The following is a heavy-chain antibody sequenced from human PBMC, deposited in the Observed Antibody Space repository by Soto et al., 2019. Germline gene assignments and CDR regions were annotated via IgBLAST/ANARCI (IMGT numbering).Heavy chain of an antibody. D-gene: IGHD4-17*01. J-gene: IGHJ3*02. CDR2: ISAYNGNT. CDR3: AHGDYGLDAFDI. CDR1: GYTFTSYG. V-gene: IGHV1-18*01. Sequence: ASVKVSCKASGYTFTSYGISGVRQAPGQGLEWMGWISAYNGNTNYAQKLQGRVTMTTDTSTSTAYMELRSLRSDDTAVYYCAHGDYGLDAFDIWGQGTMVTVSS.